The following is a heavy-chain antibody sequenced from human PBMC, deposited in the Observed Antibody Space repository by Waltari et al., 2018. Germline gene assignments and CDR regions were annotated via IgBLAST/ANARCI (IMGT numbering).Heavy chain of an antibody. CDR3: AGVSIVATIIDY. J-gene: IGHJ4*02. V-gene: IGHV4-39*07. CDR1: GGSISSSSYY. Sequence: QLQLQESGPGLVKPSETLSLTCTVSGGSISSSSYYWGWIRQPPGKGLEWIGSIYYSGSTYYNPSLKGRVTISVDTSKNQFSLKLSSVTAADTAVYYCAGVSIVATIIDYWGQGTLVTVSS. CDR2: IYYSGST. D-gene: IGHD5-12*01.